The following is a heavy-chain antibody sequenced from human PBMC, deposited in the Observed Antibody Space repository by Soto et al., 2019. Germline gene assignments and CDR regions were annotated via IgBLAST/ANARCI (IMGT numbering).Heavy chain of an antibody. D-gene: IGHD5-12*01. J-gene: IGHJ4*02. Sequence: QVQLVQSGAEVKKPGSSVKVSCKASGGTFSSYAISWVRQAPGQGLEWMGGIIPIFGTANYAQKFQGRVTITADESTRTADMELSSLRSEDTAVYYCARERGYSGYDDPGQFDYWGQGTLVTVSS. CDR3: ARERGYSGYDDPGQFDY. CDR1: GGTFSSYA. CDR2: IIPIFGTA. V-gene: IGHV1-69*12.